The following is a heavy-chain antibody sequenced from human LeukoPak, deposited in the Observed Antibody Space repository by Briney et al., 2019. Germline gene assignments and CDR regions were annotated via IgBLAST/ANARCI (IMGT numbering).Heavy chain of an antibody. CDR3: ARGRGLRPFDY. Sequence: PSETLSLTCAVYGGSFSGYYWSWIRQPPGKGLEWIGEINHSGSTNYNPSLKSRVTISVDTSKNQFSLKLSSVTAADTAVYYCARGRGLRPFDYWGQGTLVTVFS. CDR2: INHSGST. D-gene: IGHD4-17*01. CDR1: GGSFSGYY. V-gene: IGHV4-34*01. J-gene: IGHJ4*02.